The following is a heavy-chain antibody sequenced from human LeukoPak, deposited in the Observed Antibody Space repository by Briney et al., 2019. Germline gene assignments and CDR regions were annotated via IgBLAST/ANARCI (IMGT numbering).Heavy chain of an antibody. CDR2: INPSGGST. D-gene: IGHD3-9*01. V-gene: IGHV1-46*01. J-gene: IGHJ6*02. CDR3: ARDLKSRLRNSRYYYGMDV. Sequence: ASVKVSCKASGYNFISYYMHWVRQAPGQGLEWMGIINPSGGSTSYAQKFQDRVTMTRDTSTSTVYMELSSLKSEDTAVYYCARDLKSRLRNSRYYYGMDVWGQGTTVTVSS. CDR1: GYNFISYY.